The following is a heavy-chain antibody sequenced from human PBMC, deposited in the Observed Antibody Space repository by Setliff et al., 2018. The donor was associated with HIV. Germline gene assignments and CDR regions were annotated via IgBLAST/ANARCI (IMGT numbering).Heavy chain of an antibody. CDR2: IYTSGST. Sequence: PSETLSLTCTVSGGSIGSGYYYWSWIRQPAGKGLEWIGHIYTSGSTNYNPSLKSRVTISVDTSKNQFSLKLSSVTAADTAVYYCARGGYSYDSSGYGRLDYWGQGTLVTVSS. V-gene: IGHV4-61*09. D-gene: IGHD3-22*01. J-gene: IGHJ4*02. CDR3: ARGGYSYDSSGYGRLDY. CDR1: GGSIGSGYYY.